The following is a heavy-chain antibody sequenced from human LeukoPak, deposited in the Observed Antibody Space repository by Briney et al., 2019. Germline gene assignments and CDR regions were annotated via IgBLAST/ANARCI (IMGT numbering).Heavy chain of an antibody. CDR2: INPKSGGT. J-gene: IGHJ5*02. CDR1: GCTFIGYY. D-gene: IGHD5-18*01. Sequence: ASVKVSRKASGCTFIGYYMHWVRQAPGQGLEWMGWINPKSGGTNYAQKFQGRVTMTRHTSISTAYMELSRLRSDDTAVYYCARDPRADTAMVTAWFDPWGQGTMVTVSS. CDR3: ARDPRADTAMVTAWFDP. V-gene: IGHV1-2*02.